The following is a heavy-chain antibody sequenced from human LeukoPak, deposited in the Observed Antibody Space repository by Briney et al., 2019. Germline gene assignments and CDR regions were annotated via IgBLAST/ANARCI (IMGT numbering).Heavy chain of an antibody. CDR2: ISYDGSNK. Sequence: GGSLRLSCAASGFTFSSYSTHWVRQAPGKGLEWVAVISYDGSNKYYAGSVKGRFTISRDNSKNTLYLQMNSLRAEDTAVYYCAKFPGTTSPPDYWGQGTLVTVSS. CDR1: GFTFSSYS. J-gene: IGHJ4*02. CDR3: AKFPGTTSPPDY. D-gene: IGHD1-1*01. V-gene: IGHV3-30-3*02.